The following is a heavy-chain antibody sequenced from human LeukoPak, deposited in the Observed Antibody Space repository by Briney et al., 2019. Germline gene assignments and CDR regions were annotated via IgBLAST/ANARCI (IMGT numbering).Heavy chain of an antibody. D-gene: IGHD1-1*01. CDR3: ARVGTRLGLFY. CDR1: GGSFSGYY. Sequence: PETLSLTCAVYGGSFSGYYWSWIRQPPGKGLEWIGEINHSGSTNYNPSLKSRVTISVDTSKNQFSLKLSSVTAADTAVYFCARVGTRLGLFYWGQGTLVTVSS. CDR2: INHSGST. J-gene: IGHJ4*02. V-gene: IGHV4-34*01.